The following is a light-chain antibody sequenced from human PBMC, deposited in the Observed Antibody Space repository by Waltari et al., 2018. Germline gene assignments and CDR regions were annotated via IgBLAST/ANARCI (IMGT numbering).Light chain of an antibody. Sequence: VIGVTQSPSSLSASTGDSISISCRMTQDIGLYMAWYQQKSGKAPELLVYAASTLQSGVPSRFSGSGSGTDFTLTITSLQPEDFATYYCQQYHTFPVSFGGGTKVE. V-gene: IGKV1D-8*01. CDR2: AAS. CDR3: QQYHTFPVS. J-gene: IGKJ4*01. CDR1: QDIGLY.